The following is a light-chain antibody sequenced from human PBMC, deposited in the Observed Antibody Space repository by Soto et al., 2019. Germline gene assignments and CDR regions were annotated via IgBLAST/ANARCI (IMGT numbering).Light chain of an antibody. J-gene: IGLJ3*02. Sequence: QSALTQPASVSGSPGQSITISCTGTSSDVGGYNYVSWYQQHPGKAPKLMIYEVSNRPSGVSNRFSGSKSGNTASLTISGLHAEDEADYYCTSYTTSSTHWVFGGGTQLTVL. CDR1: SSDVGGYNY. CDR3: TSYTTSSTHWV. V-gene: IGLV2-14*01. CDR2: EVS.